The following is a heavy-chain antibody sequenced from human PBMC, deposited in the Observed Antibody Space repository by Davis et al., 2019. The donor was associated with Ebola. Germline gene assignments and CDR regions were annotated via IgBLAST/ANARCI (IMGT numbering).Heavy chain of an antibody. CDR1: GGSINSINYY. V-gene: IGHV4-39*01. CDR2: FFYSGST. Sequence: PSETLSLTCTVSGGSINSINYYWAWIRQPPGKGLAWIGSFFYSGSTYYSPSLESRLTISVDRSKNQFSLKLSSVTAADTAVYYCARSRAVAGWFDPWGQGTLVTVSS. CDR3: ARSRAVAGWFDP. D-gene: IGHD6-19*01. J-gene: IGHJ5*02.